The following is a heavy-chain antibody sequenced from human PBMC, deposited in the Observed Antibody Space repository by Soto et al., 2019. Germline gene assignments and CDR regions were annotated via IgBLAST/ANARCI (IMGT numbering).Heavy chain of an antibody. D-gene: IGHD1-1*01. CDR1: GHTLTELS. J-gene: IGHJ4*02. Sequence: QVQLVQSGAEVKKPGASVKVSCKVSGHTLTELSMHWARQAPGKGLEWMGGFDPEDGETISAQKFQGRVTMTEDTSTDSTLLELSSLRSEDTAVYYCAAGGTRWLHSPFDYWGQGTLVTISS. CDR3: AAGGTRWLHSPFDY. CDR2: FDPEDGET. V-gene: IGHV1-24*01.